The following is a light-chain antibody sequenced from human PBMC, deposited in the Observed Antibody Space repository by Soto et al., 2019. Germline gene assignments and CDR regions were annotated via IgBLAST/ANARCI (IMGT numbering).Light chain of an antibody. CDR1: QSFLDSSNNRNY. Sequence: IVMTQSAASLAVSLGERATIDCKSSQSFLDSSNNRNYLAWYQQKPGQPPKLLIYWASTRESGVPGRFRGSGSGTDFTLTINSLQAEDVAVYYCQQYYSTSSITFGQGTRLEIK. CDR2: WAS. J-gene: IGKJ5*01. V-gene: IGKV4-1*01. CDR3: QQYYSTSSIT.